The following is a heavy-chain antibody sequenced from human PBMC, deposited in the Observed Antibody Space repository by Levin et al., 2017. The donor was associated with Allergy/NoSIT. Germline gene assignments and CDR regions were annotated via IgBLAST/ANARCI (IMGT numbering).Heavy chain of an antibody. Sequence: ASVKVSCKASGYTFTTFAMNWVRQAPGQGLEWMGWINTNTGNSAYSQGFTGRFVFSLDTSVSTAYLQISSLKAEDTAVYYCARVGDLGTKDLDYWGQGTLVTVSS. V-gene: IGHV7-4-1*02. CDR3: ARVGDLGTKDLDY. J-gene: IGHJ4*02. CDR2: INTNTGNS. CDR1: GYTFTTFA. D-gene: IGHD2-2*01.